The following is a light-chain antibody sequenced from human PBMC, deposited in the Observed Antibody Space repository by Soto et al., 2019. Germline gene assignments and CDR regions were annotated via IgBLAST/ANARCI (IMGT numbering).Light chain of an antibody. CDR2: DAS. CDR3: QQFNSYPSLT. J-gene: IGKJ4*01. V-gene: IGKV1-13*02. CDR1: QGISSA. Sequence: AILLTQSPSSLSASVGDRVTITCRASQGISSALAWYHQKPGKAPKLLIYDASTLESGGPSRFSGSGSGTDFTLTISSLQPEDFATYYCQQFNSYPSLTFGGGTKVEIK.